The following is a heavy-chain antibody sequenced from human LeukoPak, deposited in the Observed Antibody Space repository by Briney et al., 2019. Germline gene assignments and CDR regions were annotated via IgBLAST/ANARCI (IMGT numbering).Heavy chain of an antibody. Sequence: SETLSLTXAVHVGXXXXXXXXXVRQXPGKXXXXXXXVHHSGIXNXNPSLXXXXXXXIXXSNNQFSLNVTSVTAAXTALYFCARGYGTGYYKRFDVWGQGILVTVSS. CDR1: VGXXXXXX. J-gene: IGHJ4*02. V-gene: IGHV4-34*01. CDR3: ARGYGTGYYKRFDV. CDR2: VHHSGIX. D-gene: IGHD3-9*01.